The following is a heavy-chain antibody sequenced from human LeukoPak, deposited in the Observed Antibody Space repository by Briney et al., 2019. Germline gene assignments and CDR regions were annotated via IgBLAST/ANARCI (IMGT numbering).Heavy chain of an antibody. CDR3: ARVGARLGAFDI. CDR1: GFTFTTYW. V-gene: IGHV3-7*01. Sequence: GGSLRLSCAASGFTFTTYWMSWVRQAPGKGLEWVANIKQDGTERYYVDSVKGRFTISRDNAKNTLYVQTNSLRAEDTAVYYCARVGARLGAFDIWGQGTMVTVSS. J-gene: IGHJ3*02. D-gene: IGHD6-25*01. CDR2: IKQDGTER.